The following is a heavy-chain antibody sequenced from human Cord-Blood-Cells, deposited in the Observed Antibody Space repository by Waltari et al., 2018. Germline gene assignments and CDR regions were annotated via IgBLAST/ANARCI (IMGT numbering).Heavy chain of an antibody. D-gene: IGHD2-2*01. CDR1: GFTLSSYA. Sequence: GFTLSSYAMHWVRQAPGKGLEWVAVISYDGSNKYYADSVKGRFTISRDNSKNTLYLQMNSLRAEDTAVYYCAREFAFRLSQPQIVVVPAAIAIDYWGQGTLVTVSS. V-gene: IGHV3-30-3*01. J-gene: IGHJ4*02. CDR3: AREFAFRLSQPQIVVVPAAIAIDY. CDR2: ISYDGSNK.